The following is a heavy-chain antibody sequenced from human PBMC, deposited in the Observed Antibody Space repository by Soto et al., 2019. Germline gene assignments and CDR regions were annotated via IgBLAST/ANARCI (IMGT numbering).Heavy chain of an antibody. CDR2: IYYSGST. CDR3: ARGRRGYWFDP. Sequence: SETLSLTCTVSGGSISSYYWSWIRQPPGKGLEWIGYIYYSGSTNYNPSLKSRVTISVDTSKNQFSLKLSSVTAADTAVYYCARGRRGYWFDPWGQGTLVTVSS. J-gene: IGHJ5*02. V-gene: IGHV4-59*01. CDR1: GGSISSYY.